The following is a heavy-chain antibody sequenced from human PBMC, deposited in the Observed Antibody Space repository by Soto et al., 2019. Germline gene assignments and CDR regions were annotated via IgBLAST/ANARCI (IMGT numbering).Heavy chain of an antibody. Sequence: WETLSLTCAVYGGFPSESYWTWIRQPPGKGLEWIGEINHVGGTNYNPSLKSRVTMSVDTSQNQFSLRLISVTAADTAMYFCVRIRYQLPSSVLWLDPWGQGTPVTVSS. CDR2: INHVGGT. CDR1: GGFPSESY. CDR3: VRIRYQLPSSVLWLDP. D-gene: IGHD3-16*01. J-gene: IGHJ5*02. V-gene: IGHV4-34*01.